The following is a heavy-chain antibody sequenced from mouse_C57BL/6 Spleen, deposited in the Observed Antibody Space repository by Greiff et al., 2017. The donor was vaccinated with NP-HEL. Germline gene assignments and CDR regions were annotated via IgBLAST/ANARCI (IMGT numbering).Heavy chain of an antibody. CDR2: INPNNGGT. J-gene: IGHJ4*01. CDR3: ASGYYDSSLYFALGC. D-gene: IGHD1-1*01. CDR1: GYTFTDYN. Sequence: EVQLQQSGPELVKPGASVKMSCKASGYTFTDYNMHWVKQSHGKSLEWIGNINPNNGGTSYNQKFKGKATLTVNKSSSTAYMELRSLTSEDSEVYYCASGYYDSSLYFALGCWGQGASVTVSS. V-gene: IGHV1-22*01.